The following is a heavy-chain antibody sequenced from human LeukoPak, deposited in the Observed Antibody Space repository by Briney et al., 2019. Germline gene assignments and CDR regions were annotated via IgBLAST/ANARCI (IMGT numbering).Heavy chain of an antibody. D-gene: IGHD1-26*01. V-gene: IGHV4-39*01. CDR1: GGSISSSTYY. CDR3: ARPYVVGATRSGFDY. CDR2: IYYSGST. J-gene: IGHJ4*02. Sequence: SETLSLTCTVSGGSISSSTYYWGWIRQPPGTGLEWIGSIYYSGSTYYNPSLKSRVTISVDTSKNQFSLKLSSVTAADTAVYYCARPYVVGATRSGFDYWGQGALVTVSS.